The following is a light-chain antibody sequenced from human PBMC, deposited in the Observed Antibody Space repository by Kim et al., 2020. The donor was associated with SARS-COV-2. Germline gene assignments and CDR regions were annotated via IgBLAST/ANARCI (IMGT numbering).Light chain of an antibody. CDR3: QQYGTSRT. CDR1: QSVSSAY. V-gene: IGKV3-20*01. CDR2: ATS. J-gene: IGKJ1*01. Sequence: LAPGESATLSFRASQSVSSAYLAWYPQKPGQAPRLLIYATSFRAAGIPDRFSGSGYGTDFTLTISRLEPEEFAVYSCQQYGTSRTFGKGTKVDIK.